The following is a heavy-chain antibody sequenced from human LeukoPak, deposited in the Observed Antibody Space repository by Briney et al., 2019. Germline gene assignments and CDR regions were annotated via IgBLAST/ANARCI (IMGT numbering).Heavy chain of an antibody. V-gene: IGHV3-7*01. Sequence: GSLRLSCAASGFTFSSYWMSWVRQAPGKGREWVANIKQDGSEKYYVDSVKGRFTISRDNAKNSLYLQMNSLRAEDTAVYYCARDWWGVTKLDYWGQGTLVTVSS. CDR1: GFTFSSYW. CDR2: IKQDGSEK. J-gene: IGHJ4*02. D-gene: IGHD2-15*01. CDR3: ARDWWGVTKLDY.